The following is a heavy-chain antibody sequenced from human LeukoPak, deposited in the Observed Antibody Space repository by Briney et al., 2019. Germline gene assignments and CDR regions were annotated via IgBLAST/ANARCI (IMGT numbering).Heavy chain of an antibody. CDR1: GFTFSSYW. J-gene: IGHJ6*03. CDR3: TTFGITMIVVNYYYMDV. D-gene: IGHD3-22*01. CDR2: IKSKTDGGTT. V-gene: IGHV3-15*01. Sequence: GGSLRLSCAASGFTFSSYWMSWVRQAPGKGLEWVGRIKSKTDGGTTDYAAPVKGRFTISRDDSKNTLYLQMNSLKTEDTAVYYCTTFGITMIVVNYYYMDVWGKGTTVTVSS.